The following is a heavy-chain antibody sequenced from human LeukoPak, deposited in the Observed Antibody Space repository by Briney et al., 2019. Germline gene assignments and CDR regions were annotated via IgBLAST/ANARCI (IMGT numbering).Heavy chain of an antibody. V-gene: IGHV4-38-2*02. CDR1: GYSISSGYF. CDR2: IYHSGST. J-gene: IGHJ4*02. Sequence: SETLSLTCTVSGYSISSGYFWGWIRQPPGKGLEWIGSIYHSGSTSYNPSLKSRLTISVDTSKNQFSLKLSSVTAADTAVYYCARGVHSSGYYHTYYFDYWGQGTLVTVSS. D-gene: IGHD3-22*01. CDR3: ARGVHSSGYYHTYYFDY.